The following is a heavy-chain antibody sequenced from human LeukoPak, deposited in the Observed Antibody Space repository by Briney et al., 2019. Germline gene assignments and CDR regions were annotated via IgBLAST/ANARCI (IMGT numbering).Heavy chain of an antibody. Sequence: GGSLRLPCAASGFTFDDYGMSWVRQAPGKGLEWVSGINWNGGSTGYADSVKGRSTISRDNAKNSLYLQMNSLRAEDTAVYYCARVGGSYRRYYYYGMDVWGQGTTVTVSS. CDR3: ARVGGSYRRYYYYGMDV. CDR1: GFTFDDYG. CDR2: INWNGGST. J-gene: IGHJ6*02. D-gene: IGHD1-26*01. V-gene: IGHV3-20*04.